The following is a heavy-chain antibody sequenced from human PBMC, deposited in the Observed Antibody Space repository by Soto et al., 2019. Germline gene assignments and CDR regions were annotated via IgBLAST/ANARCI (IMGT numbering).Heavy chain of an antibody. CDR1: GFTFSDYS. V-gene: IGHV3-11*01. CDR2: ISRSGSDI. J-gene: IGHJ6*02. D-gene: IGHD2-2*03. CDR3: ATVGYCSSTSCQTRYYYYGMDV. Sequence: QVQLVESGGGLVKPGGSLRLSCAASGFTFSDYSMNWVRQAPGKGLEWVSYISRSGSDIYYADSAKGRFTISRDNAKNSLFLQMNSLRAEDTAVYYCATVGYCSSTSCQTRYYYYGMDVWGQGTTVTVSS.